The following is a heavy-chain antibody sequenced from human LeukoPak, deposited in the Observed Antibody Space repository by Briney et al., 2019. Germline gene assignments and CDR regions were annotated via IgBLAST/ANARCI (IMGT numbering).Heavy chain of an antibody. Sequence: PGGSLRLSCAASGFTFSSYAMHWVRQAPGKGLEWVAIISYDGSNEYYADSVKGRFTISRDNSKNTLHLQMNSLRAEDTAVYFCARRSGVAVAGAFDYWGQGTLVTVSS. CDR1: GFTFSSYA. V-gene: IGHV3-30*04. D-gene: IGHD6-19*01. CDR3: ARRSGVAVAGAFDY. J-gene: IGHJ4*02. CDR2: ISYDGSNE.